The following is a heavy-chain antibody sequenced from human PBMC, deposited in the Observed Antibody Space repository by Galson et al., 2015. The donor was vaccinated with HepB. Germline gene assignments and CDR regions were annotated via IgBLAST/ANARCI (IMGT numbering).Heavy chain of an antibody. V-gene: IGHV3-23*01. CDR1: GFIFSSYA. CDR3: AKGYCSGGSCYGGVDY. Sequence: SLRLSCAASGFIFSSYAMSWVRQAPGKGLEWVSAISGSGGSTKHADSVKGRFTISRDNSKNTLYRQMKSLRAEDTAVYYCAKGYCSGGSCYGGVDYSGQGTLLTVSS. J-gene: IGHJ4*02. CDR2: ISGSGGST. D-gene: IGHD2-15*01.